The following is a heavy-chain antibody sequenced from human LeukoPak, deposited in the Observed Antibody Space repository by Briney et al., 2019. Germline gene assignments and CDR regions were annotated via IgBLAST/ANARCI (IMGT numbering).Heavy chain of an antibody. Sequence: GGSLRLSCAASGFTFSSYWMHWVRQAPGKGLVWVSRINSDGSSTSYADSVKGRFTISRDNAKNTLYLQMNSLRAEDTAVYYCARGGDFWSGYYTYYSDYWGQGTLVTVSS. CDR1: GFTFSSYW. V-gene: IGHV3-74*01. CDR3: ARGGDFWSGYYTYYSDY. D-gene: IGHD3-3*01. CDR2: INSDGSST. J-gene: IGHJ4*02.